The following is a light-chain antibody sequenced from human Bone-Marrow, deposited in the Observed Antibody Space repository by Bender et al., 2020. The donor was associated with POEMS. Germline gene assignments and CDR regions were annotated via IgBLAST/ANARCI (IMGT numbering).Light chain of an antibody. CDR3: SSWDDSLSGWV. CDR2: TGN. V-gene: IGLV1-44*01. CDR1: SSNIGQNI. Sequence: QSVLTQPPSASGTPGQRVTISCSGGSSNIGQNIVSWYQQFPGTAQQVPGTAPKLLIYTGNQRPSGVPARFSGSKSGTSASLAISDIQSEDEGDYYCSSWDDSLSGWVFGGGTKLTVL. J-gene: IGLJ3*02.